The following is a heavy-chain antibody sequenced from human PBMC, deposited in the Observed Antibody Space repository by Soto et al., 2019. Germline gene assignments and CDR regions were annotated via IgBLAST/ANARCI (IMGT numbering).Heavy chain of an antibody. V-gene: IGHV3-23*01. CDR2: IGGSGGT. CDR1: GFTFSSYA. Sequence: EVHLLESGGGLVQPGGSLRLSCAASGFTFSSYALSWVRLATGKGLEWFSSIGGSGGTYYADSVKGRFTISRDNSKNMLYLHLNSLRAEDTAMYYCAKGQGWSYYYDSWGQGTLVTVSS. CDR3: AKGQGWSYYYDS. D-gene: IGHD2-15*01. J-gene: IGHJ4*02.